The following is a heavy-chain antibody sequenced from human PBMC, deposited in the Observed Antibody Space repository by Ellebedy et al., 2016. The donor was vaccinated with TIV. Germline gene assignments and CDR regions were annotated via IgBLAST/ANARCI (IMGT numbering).Heavy chain of an antibody. CDR2: INSDGSST. V-gene: IGHV3-74*01. CDR1: GFTFSSYW. D-gene: IGHD3-10*01. CDR3: ARDLGIKNMEWMSMVRGVIGY. Sequence: GESLKISCAASGFTFSSYWMHWVRQAPGKGLVWVSRINSDGSSTSYADSVKGRFTISRDNAKNTLYLQMNSLRAEDTAVYYCARDLGIKNMEWMSMVRGVIGYWGQGTLVTVSS. J-gene: IGHJ4*02.